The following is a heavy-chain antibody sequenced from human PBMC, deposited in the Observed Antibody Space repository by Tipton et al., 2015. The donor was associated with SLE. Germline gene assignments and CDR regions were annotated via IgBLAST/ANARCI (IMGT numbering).Heavy chain of an antibody. CDR1: GGSISSDDYY. CDR2: MSYSGST. CDR3: ARSPAGVVITYFDY. J-gene: IGHJ4*02. Sequence: TLSLTCTVSGGSISSDDYYWTWIRQHPGKGLEWIGHMSYSGSTYYNPSLKSRITISVDTSKNHFSLNLSSVTAADAAVYYCARSPAGVVITYFDYWGQGTLGTVFS. D-gene: IGHD3-3*01. V-gene: IGHV4-31*03.